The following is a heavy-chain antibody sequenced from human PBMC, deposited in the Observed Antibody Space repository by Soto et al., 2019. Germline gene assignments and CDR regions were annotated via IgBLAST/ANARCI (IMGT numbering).Heavy chain of an antibody. CDR3: AKDITIFGVVTYYFDY. CDR1: VFTFSSYA. J-gene: IGHJ4*02. D-gene: IGHD3-3*01. V-gene: IGHV3-23*01. Sequence: GWPLRLSCASSVFTFSSYAMSWVRQAPGKGLEWVSAISGSGGSTYYADSVKGRFTISRDNSKNTLYLQMNSLRAEDTAVYYCAKDITIFGVVTYYFDYWGQGTLVTVSS. CDR2: ISGSGGST.